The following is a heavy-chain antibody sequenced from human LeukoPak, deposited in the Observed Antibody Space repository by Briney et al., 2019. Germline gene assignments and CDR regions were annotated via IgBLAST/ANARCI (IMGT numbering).Heavy chain of an antibody. J-gene: IGHJ5*02. CDR3: AKAHREYYYDSSGYYHANWFDP. CDR1: GFTFSSYA. V-gene: IGHV3-23*01. D-gene: IGHD3-22*01. Sequence: GGSLRLSCAASGFTFSSYAMSWVRQAPGKGLEWVSAISGSGGSTYYADSVKGRVTISRDNSKNTLYLQMNSLTAEDTAVYYCAKAHREYYYDSSGYYHANWFDPWGQGTLVTVSS. CDR2: ISGSGGST.